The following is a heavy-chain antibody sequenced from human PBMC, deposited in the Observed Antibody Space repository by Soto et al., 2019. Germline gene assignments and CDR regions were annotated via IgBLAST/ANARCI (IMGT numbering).Heavy chain of an antibody. Sequence: EVQLLQSGGGLVQPGGSLRLSCAASGFAFRTYAMSWVRQTPGKGLEWVSAISGSGDNTYYTDPVKGRFTISRDNSENTLHLQMNRLRPEDTAIYYCGKDLKLGGGTFIDQWGQGTLVTVPS. CDR2: ISGSGDNT. CDR1: GFAFRTYA. J-gene: IGHJ4*02. CDR3: GKDLKLGGGTFIDQ. V-gene: IGHV3-23*01. D-gene: IGHD1-26*01.